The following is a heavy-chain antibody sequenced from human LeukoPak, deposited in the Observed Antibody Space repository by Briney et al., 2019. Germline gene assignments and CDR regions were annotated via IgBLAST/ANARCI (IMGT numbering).Heavy chain of an antibody. J-gene: IGHJ4*02. CDR1: GGSISSFY. D-gene: IGHD5-18*01. Sequence: SETLSLTCTVSGGSISSFYWSWIRQPPGKGLEWIAYMYYSGSANYNPSLKSRVTISVDTSKNQFSLKLSSVTAADTAVYYCARAVRGYSYGWDYWGQGTLVTVSS. CDR3: ARAVRGYSYGWDY. CDR2: MYYSGSA. V-gene: IGHV4-59*01.